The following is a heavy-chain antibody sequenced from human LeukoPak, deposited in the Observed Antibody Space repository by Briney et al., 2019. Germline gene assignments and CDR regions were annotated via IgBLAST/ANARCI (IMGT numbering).Heavy chain of an antibody. V-gene: IGHV4-39*07. CDR1: GGSISSSSYY. CDR2: IYTSGST. Sequence: PSETLSLTCTVSGGSISSSSYYWAWIRQPPGKGLEWIGRIYTSGSTNYNPSLKSRVTMSVDTSKNQFSLKLSSVTAADTAVYYCARGFGAAAGDYWGQGTLVTVSS. CDR3: ARGFGAAAGDY. D-gene: IGHD6-13*01. J-gene: IGHJ4*02.